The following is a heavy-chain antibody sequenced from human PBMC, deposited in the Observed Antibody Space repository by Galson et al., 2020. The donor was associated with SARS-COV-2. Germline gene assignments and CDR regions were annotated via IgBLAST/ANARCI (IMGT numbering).Heavy chain of an antibody. CDR3: ARGLQDSSGYYAWRIDY. CDR2: ISYDGSNK. V-gene: IGHV3-30*14. Sequence: GESLKISCAASGFTFSNYAMHWVRQAPGKGLEWVAVISYDGSNKYYADSVKGRFTISRDNSKNTLYLQMNSLRAEDTAVYYCARGLQDSSGYYAWRIDYWGQGTLVTVSS. CDR1: GFTFSNYA. D-gene: IGHD3-22*01. J-gene: IGHJ4*02.